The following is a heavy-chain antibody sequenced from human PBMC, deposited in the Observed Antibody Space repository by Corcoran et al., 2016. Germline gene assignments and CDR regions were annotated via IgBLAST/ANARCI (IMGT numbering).Heavy chain of an antibody. D-gene: IGHD6-19*01. V-gene: IGHV3-30*18. CDR1: GFTFSSYG. J-gene: IGHJ6*02. Sequence: QVQLVESGGGVVQPGRSLRLSCAASGFTFSSYGMHWVRQAPGKGLEWVAVISYDGSNKYYADSVKGRFTISRDNSKNTLYLQMNSLRAEDTAVYYCAKDRGSGWYVPVYGMDVWGQGTTVTVSS. CDR2: ISYDGSNK. CDR3: AKDRGSGWYVPVYGMDV.